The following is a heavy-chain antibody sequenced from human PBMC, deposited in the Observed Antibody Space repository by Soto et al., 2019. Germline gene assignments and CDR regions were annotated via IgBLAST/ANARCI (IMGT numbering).Heavy chain of an antibody. CDR2: INAGNGNT. CDR3: ARGGPYYDILTGYPPYGMDV. CDR1: GYTFTSYA. Sequence: QVQLVQSGAEVKKPGASVKVSCKASGYTFTSYAMHWVRQAPGQRLEWMGWINAGNGNTKYSQKFQGRVTITRDTSASTAYMELSSLRSEDTAVYYCARGGPYYDILTGYPPYGMDVWGQGTTVTVSS. D-gene: IGHD3-9*01. V-gene: IGHV1-3*01. J-gene: IGHJ6*02.